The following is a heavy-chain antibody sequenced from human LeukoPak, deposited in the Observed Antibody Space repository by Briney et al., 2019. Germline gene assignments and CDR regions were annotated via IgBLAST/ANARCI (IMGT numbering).Heavy chain of an antibody. CDR1: GGSISSSSYY. V-gene: IGHV4-39*01. CDR3: ARQSYYDFWSGYYPPPLGY. CDR2: IYYSGST. Sequence: SETLSLTCTVSGGSISSSSYYWGWIRQPPGKGLEWIGSIYYSGSTYYNPSLKSRVTISVDTSKNQFSLKLSSVTAADTAVYYCARQSYYDFWSGYYPPPLGYWGQGTLVTVSS. D-gene: IGHD3-3*01. J-gene: IGHJ4*02.